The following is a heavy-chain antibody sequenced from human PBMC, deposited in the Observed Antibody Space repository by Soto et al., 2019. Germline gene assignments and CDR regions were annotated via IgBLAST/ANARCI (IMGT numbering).Heavy chain of an antibody. J-gene: IGHJ6*03. CDR1: GGSISSYY. V-gene: IGHV4-59*08. CDR2: IYYSGST. Sequence: SETLSLTCTVYGGSISSYYWSWIRQPPGKGLEWIGYIYYSGSTNYNPSLKSRVTISVDTSKNQFSLKLSSVTAADTAVYYCARRVPPPDIVATSSYYMDVWGKGTTVTVSS. CDR3: ARRVPPPDIVATSSYYMDV. D-gene: IGHD5-12*01.